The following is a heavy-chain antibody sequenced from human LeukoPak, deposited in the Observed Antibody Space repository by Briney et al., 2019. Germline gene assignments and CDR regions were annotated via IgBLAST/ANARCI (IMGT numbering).Heavy chain of an antibody. CDR3: AKDRYYYDSSANGFFDY. D-gene: IGHD3-22*01. CDR1: RFTFSSYW. Sequence: PGGSLRLSCAASRFTFSSYWMHWVRQAPGKGLEWVAFIRYDGSNKYYADSVKGRFTISRDNSKNTLYLQMNSLRAEDTAVYYCAKDRYYYDSSANGFFDYWGQGTLVTVSS. J-gene: IGHJ4*02. V-gene: IGHV3-30*02. CDR2: IRYDGSNK.